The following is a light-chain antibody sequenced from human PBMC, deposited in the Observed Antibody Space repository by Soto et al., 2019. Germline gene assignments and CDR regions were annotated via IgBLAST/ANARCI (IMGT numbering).Light chain of an antibody. CDR2: GAS. Sequence: EIVLTQTPGTLSLSPGERATLSCRASQSISSNYLAWYQQKPGQAPRLLIYGASSRATDIPDRFSGSGSGTDFTLTISRLDPEDFAVYYSQQYGSSYTFGQGTKLEI. J-gene: IGKJ2*01. CDR3: QQYGSSYT. V-gene: IGKV3-20*01. CDR1: QSISSNY.